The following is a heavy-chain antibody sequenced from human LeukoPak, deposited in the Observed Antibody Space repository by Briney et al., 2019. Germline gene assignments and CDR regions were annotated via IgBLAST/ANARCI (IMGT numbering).Heavy chain of an antibody. CDR2: ISDSGSST. CDR1: GFFFSNYA. D-gene: IGHD7-27*01. V-gene: IGHV3-23*01. Sequence: GGTLRLSCAASGFFFSNYAMSWVRQAPGKGLEWVSGISDSGSSTYYADSVKGRFTISTDNAENSLYLQMNSLRTEDTAVYYCARDHRWGFDYWGRGTLVTVSS. CDR3: ARDHRWGFDY. J-gene: IGHJ4*02.